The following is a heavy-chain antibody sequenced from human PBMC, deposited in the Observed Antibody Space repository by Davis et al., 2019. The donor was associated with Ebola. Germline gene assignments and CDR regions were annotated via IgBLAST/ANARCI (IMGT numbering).Heavy chain of an antibody. V-gene: IGHV1-3*01. Sequence: AASVKVSCKASGYIFTSYAIHWVRQAPGQRLEWMGWINAGNGDTKYSQKFRGRVTITRDTSASTSYMELSSLRSEDTAVYYCAREAGSGWYSWFDPWGQGTLVTVSS. D-gene: IGHD6-19*01. CDR3: AREAGSGWYSWFDP. CDR1: GYIFTSYA. J-gene: IGHJ5*02. CDR2: INAGNGDT.